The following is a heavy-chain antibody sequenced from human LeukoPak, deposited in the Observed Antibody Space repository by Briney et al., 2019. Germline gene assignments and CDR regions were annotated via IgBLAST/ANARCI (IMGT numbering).Heavy chain of an antibody. Sequence: PGGSLRLSCAASVFTFSSYSMNWVRQAPGKGLEWVSYISSSSSTIYYADSVKGRLTISRDNAKNSLYLQMNSLRAEDTAVYYCARVGYRYGYSHWYFDLWGRGTLVTVSS. CDR3: ARVGYRYGYSHWYFDL. V-gene: IGHV3-48*04. CDR1: VFTFSSYS. D-gene: IGHD5-18*01. J-gene: IGHJ2*01. CDR2: ISSSSSTI.